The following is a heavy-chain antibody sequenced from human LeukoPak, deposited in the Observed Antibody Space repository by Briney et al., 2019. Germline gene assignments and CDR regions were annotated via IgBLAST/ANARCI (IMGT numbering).Heavy chain of an antibody. V-gene: IGHV3-30*04. CDR3: AKDPGVYSGSYP. Sequence: GRSLRLSCAASGFTFSSYAMHWIRQAPGKGLEWVAVISYDGSNKYYADSVKGRFTISRDNSKNTLYLQMNSLRAEDTAVYYCAKDPGVYSGSYPWGQGTLVTVSS. D-gene: IGHD1-26*01. CDR2: ISYDGSNK. CDR1: GFTFSSYA. J-gene: IGHJ5*02.